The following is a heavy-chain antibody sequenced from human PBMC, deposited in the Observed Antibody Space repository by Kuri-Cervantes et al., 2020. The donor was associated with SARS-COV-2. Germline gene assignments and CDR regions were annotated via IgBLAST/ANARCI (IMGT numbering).Heavy chain of an antibody. CDR1: GFTFSSYW. CDR2: INGDGSST. D-gene: IGHD2-2*01. CDR3: ARDVGYCSSTSCSRGWFDP. V-gene: IGHV3-74*01. Sequence: GESLKISCAASGFTFSSYWMHWVRQAPGKGLVWVSRINGDGSSTVYADSVKGRFTISRDNAKNSLYLQMNSLRAEDTAVYYCARDVGYCSSTSCSRGWFDPWGQGTLVTVSS. J-gene: IGHJ5*02.